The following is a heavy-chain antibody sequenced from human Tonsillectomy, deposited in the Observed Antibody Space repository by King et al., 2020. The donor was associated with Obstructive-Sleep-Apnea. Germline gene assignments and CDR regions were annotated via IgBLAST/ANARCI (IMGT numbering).Heavy chain of an antibody. CDR1: GYSISSGYY. CDR2: IYHSGST. CDR3: ARDRQQLVLNWFDP. Sequence: QLQESGPGLVKPSETLSLTCTVSGYSISSGYYWGWIRPPPGKGLEWIGSIYHSGSTYYNPSLKSRVTISVDTSKNQFSLKLSSVTAADTAVYYCARDRQQLVLNWFDPWGQGTLVTVSS. D-gene: IGHD6-13*01. V-gene: IGHV4-38-2*02. J-gene: IGHJ5*02.